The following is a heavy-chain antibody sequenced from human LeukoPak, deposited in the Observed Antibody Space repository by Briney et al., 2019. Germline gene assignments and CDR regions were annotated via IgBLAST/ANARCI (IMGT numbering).Heavy chain of an antibody. CDR2: ISGSGGSA. CDR1: GFTFSSYG. J-gene: IGHJ4*02. V-gene: IGHV3-23*01. CDR3: ARDPFLYSYGYFDY. Sequence: PGRSLRLSYAASGFTFSSYGMHWVRQAPGRGLEWVSAISGSGGSAYYADSVKGRFTISRDNSKNTLYLQMNSLRAEDTAVYYCARDPFLYSYGYFDYWGQGTLVTVSS. D-gene: IGHD5-18*01.